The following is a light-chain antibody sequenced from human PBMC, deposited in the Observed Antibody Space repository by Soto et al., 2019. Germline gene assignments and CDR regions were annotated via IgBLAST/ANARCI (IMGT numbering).Light chain of an antibody. Sequence: EIVMTQSPATLSVSPGERATLSCRVSQSVSSNLAWYQQKPGQAPRLLIYGASTRATGIPARFSGSGSGTEFTLTISSLQSEDFAVYYCQQYNNWPPWTLGQGTKVEIK. CDR2: GAS. CDR1: QSVSSN. CDR3: QQYNNWPPWT. J-gene: IGKJ1*01. V-gene: IGKV3-15*01.